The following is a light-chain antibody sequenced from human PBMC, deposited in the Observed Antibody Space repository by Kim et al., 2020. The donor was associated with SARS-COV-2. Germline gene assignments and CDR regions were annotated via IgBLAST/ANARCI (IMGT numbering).Light chain of an antibody. J-gene: IGKJ1*01. Sequence: EIVLTQSPVTLSLSPGERATLSCRTSHNIVTSLAWYQHKPGQTPRLLIYNASKRVTGIPARFSGSGSGTDFTLTISSLEPEDFAVYYCQQRSSTFGQGTKVEIK. V-gene: IGKV3-11*01. CDR1: HNIVTS. CDR3: QQRSST. CDR2: NAS.